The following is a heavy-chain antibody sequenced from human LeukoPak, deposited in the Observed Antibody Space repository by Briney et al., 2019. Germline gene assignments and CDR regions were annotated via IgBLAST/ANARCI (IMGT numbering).Heavy chain of an antibody. CDR3: ARADSTMVVWYFDY. J-gene: IGHJ4*02. D-gene: IGHD4/OR15-4a*01. Sequence: GGSLRLSCAVSGLTFSNYSMTWVRQTPGKGLEWIAYIIDSGKTVYYADSVKGRFTISRDNAKNSLYLQMNSLRAEDTAVYYCARADSTMVVWYFDYWGQGALVTVSS. V-gene: IGHV3-48*01. CDR1: GLTFSNYS. CDR2: IIDSGKTV.